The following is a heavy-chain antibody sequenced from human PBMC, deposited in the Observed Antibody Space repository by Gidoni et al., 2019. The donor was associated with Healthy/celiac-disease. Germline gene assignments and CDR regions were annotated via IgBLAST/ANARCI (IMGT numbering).Heavy chain of an antibody. CDR1: GFTVSSNY. D-gene: IGHD6-19*01. CDR2: IYSGGST. V-gene: IGHV3-66*01. Sequence: EVQLVESGGGLVQPGGSLRLSCAASGFTVSSNYMSWVRQAPGKGLEWVSVIYSGGSTYYADSVKGRFTISRDNSKNTLYLQMNSLRAEDTAVYYCARYQWLVHSDAFDIWGQGTMVTVSS. CDR3: ARYQWLVHSDAFDI. J-gene: IGHJ3*02.